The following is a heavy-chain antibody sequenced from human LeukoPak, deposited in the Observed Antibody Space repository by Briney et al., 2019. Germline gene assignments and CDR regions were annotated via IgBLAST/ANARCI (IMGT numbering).Heavy chain of an antibody. V-gene: IGHV3-11*01. CDR1: GFTFSDYY. CDR3: ARGGRKIYYMDV. J-gene: IGHJ6*03. CDR2: ISSSGSTI. Sequence: GGSLRLSCAASGFTFSDYYMSWIRQAPGKGLEWDSYISSSGSTIYYADSVKGRFTTSRDNAKNSLSLQMSSLRAEDTAVYYCARGGRKIYYMDVWGKGTTVTLSS. D-gene: IGHD2-15*01.